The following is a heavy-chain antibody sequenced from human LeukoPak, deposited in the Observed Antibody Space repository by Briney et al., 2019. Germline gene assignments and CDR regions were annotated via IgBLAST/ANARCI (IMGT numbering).Heavy chain of an antibody. CDR2: FSGSGDST. CDR1: GFPFSRYA. Sequence: GGSLRLSCAASGFPFSRYAMRWVRQAPGKGLEWVSSFSGSGDSTYYTASVKGPFTISRNNSKNTLYLQMNSQRAEDTAVYYCAKDQTLYSSSCFDYWGQGTLVTVSS. J-gene: IGHJ4*02. D-gene: IGHD6-13*01. CDR3: AKDQTLYSSSCFDY. V-gene: IGHV3-23*01.